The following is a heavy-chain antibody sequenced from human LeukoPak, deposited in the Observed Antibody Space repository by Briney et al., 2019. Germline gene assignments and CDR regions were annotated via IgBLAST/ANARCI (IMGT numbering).Heavy chain of an antibody. J-gene: IGHJ4*02. V-gene: IGHV1-18*01. CDR2: ISAYNGNT. D-gene: IGHD4-17*01. CDR1: GYTFTSYG. CDR3: ARDHPRLRGRSGIDY. Sequence: TSVKVSCKASGYTFTSYGISWVRQAPGQGLEWMGWISAYNGNTNYAQKLQGRVTMTTDTSTSTAYMELRSLRSDDTAVYYCARDHPRLRGRSGIDYWGQGTLVTVSS.